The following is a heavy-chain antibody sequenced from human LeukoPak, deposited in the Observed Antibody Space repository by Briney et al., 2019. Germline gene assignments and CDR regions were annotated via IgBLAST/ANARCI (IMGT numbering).Heavy chain of an antibody. V-gene: IGHV4-59*01. CDR3: ARAVIGRGLAFDY. CDR1: GGSISSYY. Sequence: SETLSLTCTVSGGSISSYYWSWIRQPPGKGLEWIGYIYYSGSTNYNPSLKSRVTISVDTSKNQFSLKLSSVTAADTAVYYCARAVIGRGLAFDYWGQGTLVTVSS. D-gene: IGHD2-21*01. CDR2: IYYSGST. J-gene: IGHJ4*02.